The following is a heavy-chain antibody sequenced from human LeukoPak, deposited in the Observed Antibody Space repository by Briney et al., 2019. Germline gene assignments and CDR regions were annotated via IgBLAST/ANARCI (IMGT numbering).Heavy chain of an antibody. Sequence: GGSLRLSCAASGFTFTSYAMHWVRQAPGKGLEWVAVISNDGSKKSYADSVKGRFTISRDNSKNTLNLQMNSLRAEDTAVYYCARLTPDYGDYSPFDYWGQGTLVTVSS. CDR3: ARLTPDYGDYSPFDY. CDR2: ISNDGSKK. CDR1: GFTFTSYA. V-gene: IGHV3-30*04. J-gene: IGHJ4*02. D-gene: IGHD4-17*01.